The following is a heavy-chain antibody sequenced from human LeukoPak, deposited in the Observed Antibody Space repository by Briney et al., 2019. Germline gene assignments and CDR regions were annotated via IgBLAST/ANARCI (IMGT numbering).Heavy chain of an antibody. CDR2: IYTSGST. J-gene: IGHJ4*02. CDR1: GGSLSSYY. D-gene: IGHD6-19*01. Sequence: PSETLSLTCTVSGGSLSSYYWSWIRQPAGKGLEWIGRIYTSGSTNYNPSLKSRVTMSVDTSKNQFSLKLSSVTAADTAVYYCARDPTGIAVASHFDYGGQGTLVTVSS. CDR3: ARDPTGIAVASHFDY. V-gene: IGHV4-4*07.